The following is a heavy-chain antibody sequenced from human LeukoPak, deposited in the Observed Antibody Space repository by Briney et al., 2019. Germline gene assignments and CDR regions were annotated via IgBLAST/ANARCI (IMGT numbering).Heavy chain of an antibody. Sequence: PGGSLRPSCAASGSTFSSYSMNWVRQAPGKGLEWVSYISISSSDIYYADSVKGRFTISRDNAKNSLYLKMNSLRAEDTAVYYCARTGIAVAGLDIWGQGTMVTVSS. CDR1: GSTFSSYS. D-gene: IGHD6-19*01. J-gene: IGHJ3*02. CDR3: ARTGIAVAGLDI. CDR2: ISISSSDI. V-gene: IGHV3-48*01.